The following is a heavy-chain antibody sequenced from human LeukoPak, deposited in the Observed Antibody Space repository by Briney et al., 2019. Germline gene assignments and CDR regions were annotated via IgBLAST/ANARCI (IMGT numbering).Heavy chain of an antibody. D-gene: IGHD3-22*01. Sequence: SVKVSCKASGGTFSSYAISWCRKAPGQGLEWMGGFTPIFGTANYAQKFQGRVTITADESTSTAYMELSSLRSEDTAVYYCARDLSLGYYDSSGAFDYWGQGTLVTVSS. CDR3: ARDLSLGYYDSSGAFDY. CDR2: FTPIFGTA. CDR1: GGTFSSYA. V-gene: IGHV1-69*13. J-gene: IGHJ4*02.